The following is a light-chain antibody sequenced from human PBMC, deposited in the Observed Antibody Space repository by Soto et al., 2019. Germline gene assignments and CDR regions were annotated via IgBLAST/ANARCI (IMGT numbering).Light chain of an antibody. V-gene: IGLV2-23*01. J-gene: IGLJ1*01. CDR2: EGS. Sequence: QSVLTQPASVSGSPGQSITISCTGTSSDVGSYNLVSWYQQHPGKAPKLMIYEGSKRPSGVSNRFSGSKSGNTASLTIPGLQAEDEADYYCCSYAGSSTCVFGTGTKV. CDR1: SSDVGSYNL. CDR3: CSYAGSSTCV.